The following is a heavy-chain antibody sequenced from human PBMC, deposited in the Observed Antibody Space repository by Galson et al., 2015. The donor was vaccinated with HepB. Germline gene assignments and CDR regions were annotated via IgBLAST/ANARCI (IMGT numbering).Heavy chain of an antibody. Sequence: SLRLSCAASGFTFSDAWMSWVRQAPGKGLEWVGRIKRKTDGGTTDYAAPVKGRFTISRDDSKNTLYLQMNSLKTEDTAVYYCTTEWGVWFGGRYYFDHWGQGNLVTVSS. D-gene: IGHD3-10*01. CDR2: IKRKTDGGTT. CDR1: GFTFSDAW. J-gene: IGHJ4*02. V-gene: IGHV3-15*01. CDR3: TTEWGVWFGGRYYFDH.